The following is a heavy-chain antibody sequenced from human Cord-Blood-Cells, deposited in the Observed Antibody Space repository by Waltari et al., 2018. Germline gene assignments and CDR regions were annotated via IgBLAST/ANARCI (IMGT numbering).Heavy chain of an antibody. J-gene: IGHJ6*02. Sequence: EVQLVESGGGLVQPGGSLRLSCAASGFTFSSYEMNWVRQAPGKGLEWVSYISSSGSTIYYADSVKGRFTISRDNANNSLYLQMNSLRAEDTAVYYCAGCWNYGCSYGMDVWGQGTTVTVSS. CDR3: AGCWNYGCSYGMDV. V-gene: IGHV3-48*03. D-gene: IGHD1-7*01. CDR2: ISSSGSTI. CDR1: GFTFSSYE.